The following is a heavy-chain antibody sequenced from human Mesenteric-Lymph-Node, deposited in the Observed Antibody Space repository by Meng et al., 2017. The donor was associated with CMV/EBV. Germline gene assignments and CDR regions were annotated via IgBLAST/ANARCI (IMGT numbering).Heavy chain of an antibody. D-gene: IGHD3-9*01. CDR2: INPRGGST. Sequence: ASVKVSCKASGYSFTRYYIDWVRQGPGQGLEWMGMINPRGGSTTYAQKFQGRVTMTRDTSTSTVDMELRKLRSDDTAVYYCARIASRDILTGYEPSGLAGDYWGQGSLVTVSS. CDR3: ARIASRDILTGYEPSGLAGDY. CDR1: GYSFTRYY. J-gene: IGHJ4*02. V-gene: IGHV1-46*01.